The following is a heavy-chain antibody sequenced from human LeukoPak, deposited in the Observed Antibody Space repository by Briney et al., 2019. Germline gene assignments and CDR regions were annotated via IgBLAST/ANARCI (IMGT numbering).Heavy chain of an antibody. Sequence: PGGSLRLSCAASGFTFSRYWMHWVRQAPGKGLVWVSRINSDGSGTSYADSVKGRFTISRDNAKNTLYLQMNSLRAEDTAVYYCERSVVGVPARGAWFDPWGQGPLVTVSS. CDR1: GFTFSRYW. CDR2: INSDGSGT. V-gene: IGHV3-74*01. J-gene: IGHJ5*02. CDR3: ERSVVGVPARGAWFDP. D-gene: IGHD2-15*01.